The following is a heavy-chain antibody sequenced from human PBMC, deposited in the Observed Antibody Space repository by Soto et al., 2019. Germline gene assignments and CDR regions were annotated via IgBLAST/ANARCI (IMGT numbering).Heavy chain of an antibody. CDR2: IWYDGSNK. J-gene: IGHJ4*02. D-gene: IGHD4-17*01. CDR1: VFTFSSYG. CDR3: ARFQRNYGGNYFDY. V-gene: IGHV3-33*01. Sequence: PWWSLRLSCSASVFTFSSYGMHWFRQAPGKGLEWVAVIWYDGSNKYYADSVKGRFTISRDNSKNTLYLQMNSLRAEDTAVYYCARFQRNYGGNYFDYWGQGTLVTVSS.